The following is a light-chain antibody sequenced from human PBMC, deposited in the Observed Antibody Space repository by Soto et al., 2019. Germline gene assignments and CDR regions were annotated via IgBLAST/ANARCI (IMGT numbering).Light chain of an antibody. CDR2: DNN. J-gene: IGLJ1*01. CDR1: SSNIGNNY. Sequence: QSVLTQPPSVSAAPGQKVTISCSGSSSNIGNNYVSWYQQLPGTAAKLLIYDNNNRPSGSPDRFSGSKSGTSATLGITGLQTGDEADYYCGTWDSSLSAGFYVFGTGTKLTVL. V-gene: IGLV1-51*01. CDR3: GTWDSSLSAGFYV.